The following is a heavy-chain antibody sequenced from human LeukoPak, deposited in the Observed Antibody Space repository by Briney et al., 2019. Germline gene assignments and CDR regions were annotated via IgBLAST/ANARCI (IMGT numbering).Heavy chain of an antibody. V-gene: IGHV1-18*04. D-gene: IGHD6-13*01. CDR3: ARMGIAAALYYYGMDV. CDR1: GYTFTGYY. CDR2: ISAYNGNT. J-gene: IGHJ6*02. Sequence: ASVKVSCKASGYTFTGYYMHWVRQAPGQGLEWMGWISAYNGNTNYAQKLQGRVTMATDTSTSTAYMELRSLRSDDTAVYYCARMGIAAALYYYGMDVWGQGTTVTVSS.